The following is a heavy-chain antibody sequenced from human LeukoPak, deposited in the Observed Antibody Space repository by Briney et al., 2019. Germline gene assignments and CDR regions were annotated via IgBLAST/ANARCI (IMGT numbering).Heavy chain of an antibody. CDR2: IYYRGST. V-gene: IGHV4-39*07. CDR3: ARVYYYYYYMDI. J-gene: IGHJ6*03. CDR1: GGSISSSSYY. Sequence: SETLSLTCTVSGGSISSSSYYWGWIRQPPGKGLEWIGNIYYRGSTYYNPSLKSRVTISVDTSKNQFSLKLSSVTAADTAVYYCARVYYYYYYMDIWGKGTTVTVSS.